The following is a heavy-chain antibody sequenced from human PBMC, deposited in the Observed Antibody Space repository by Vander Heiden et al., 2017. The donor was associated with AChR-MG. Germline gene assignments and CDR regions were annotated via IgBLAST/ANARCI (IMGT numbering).Heavy chain of an antibody. CDR3: ARRFYYDC. CDR2: IYYSGST. CDR1: GGSISSSSYY. V-gene: IGHV4-39*01. J-gene: IGHJ4*02. Sequence: QLQLQESGPGLVKPSETLSLTCTVSGGSISSSSYYWGWNRQPPGKGLEWIGSIYYSGSTCYNPPLKGRVTMSVDTSENQFSLKLSSVTAAGTAVDYCARRFYYDCWGQGTLVTVSS.